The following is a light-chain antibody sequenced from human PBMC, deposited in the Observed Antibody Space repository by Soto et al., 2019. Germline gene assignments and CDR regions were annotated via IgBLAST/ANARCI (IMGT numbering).Light chain of an antibody. J-gene: IGLJ1*01. V-gene: IGLV1-44*01. CDR3: AAWDDSLNGLV. CDR1: SSKIGRNT. Sequence: QSALAQRPSGYGTPWRRVPISFSGNSSKIGRNTVDWYQHLPGTAPKLLIYSNDQRPSGVPVRFSGSKSGTSASLAISGLQSEDEADYYCAAWDDSLNGLVFGTGTKVTVL. CDR2: SND.